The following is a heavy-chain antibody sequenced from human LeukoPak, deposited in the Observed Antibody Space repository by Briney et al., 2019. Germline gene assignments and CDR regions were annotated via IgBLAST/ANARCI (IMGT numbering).Heavy chain of an antibody. D-gene: IGHD3-9*01. CDR2: INPNSGGT. CDR1: GYTFTGYY. CDR3: ATTNFDWYDVDAFDI. J-gene: IGHJ3*02. V-gene: IGHV1-2*02. Sequence: ASVKVSCKASGYTFTGYYMHWVRQAPGQGLEWMGWINPNSGGTNYAQKFQGRVTMTRDTSISTAYMELSRLRSDDTAVYYCATTNFDWYDVDAFDIWGQGTMVTVSS.